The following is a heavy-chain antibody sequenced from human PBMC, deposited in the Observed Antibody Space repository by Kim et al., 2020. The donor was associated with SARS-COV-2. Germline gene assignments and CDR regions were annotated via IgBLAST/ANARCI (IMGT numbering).Heavy chain of an antibody. D-gene: IGHD2-15*01. Sequence: GGSLRLSCATSGFTLSLYSMNWVRQSPGKGLEWVSHISGTGTTTKHADSVRGRFTISRDNAKNSLFLQMNGLRAEDTAVYYCVRENYWAFDIWGQGTMVT. CDR2: ISGTGTTT. J-gene: IGHJ3*02. CDR1: GFTLSLYS. CDR3: VRENYWAFDI. V-gene: IGHV3-48*04.